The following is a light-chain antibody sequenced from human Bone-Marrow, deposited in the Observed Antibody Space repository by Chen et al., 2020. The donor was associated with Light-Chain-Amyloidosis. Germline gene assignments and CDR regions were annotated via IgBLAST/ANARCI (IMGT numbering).Light chain of an antibody. CDR2: RDT. CDR3: QSADSSGTYEVI. V-gene: IGLV3-25*03. J-gene: IGLJ2*01. CDR1: DLPTKY. Sequence: SYELTQPPSVSVSPGQTARITCAGDDLPTKYAYWYQQKPGQAPVLVIHRDTERPSGISERFSGSSSGTTATLIISGVQAEYEADYHCQSADSSGTYEVIFGGGTKLTVL.